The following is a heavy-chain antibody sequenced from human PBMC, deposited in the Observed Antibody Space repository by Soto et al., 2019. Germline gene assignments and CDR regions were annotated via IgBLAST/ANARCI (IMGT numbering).Heavy chain of an antibody. D-gene: IGHD6-19*01. CDR1: GFTFSSYG. CDR2: ISYDGSNK. V-gene: IGHV3-30*18. Sequence: QVQLVESGGGVVQPGRSLRLSCAASGFTFSSYGMHWVRQAPGKGLEWVAVISYDGSNKYYADSVKGRFTISRDNSKNTLYLQMNSLRAEDTAVYYCAKGDQWLLMMGFDYWGQGTLVTVSS. J-gene: IGHJ4*02. CDR3: AKGDQWLLMMGFDY.